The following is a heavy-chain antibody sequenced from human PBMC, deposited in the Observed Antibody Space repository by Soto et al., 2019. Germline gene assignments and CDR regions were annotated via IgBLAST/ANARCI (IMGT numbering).Heavy chain of an antibody. CDR3: ARDFLTMVRGVIIMGYYYGMDV. CDR1: GFTFSSYG. J-gene: IGHJ6*02. CDR2: IWYDGSNK. Sequence: GGSLRLSCAASGFTFSSYGMHWVRQAPGKGLEWVAVIWYDGSNKYYADSVKGRFTISRDNSKNTLYLQMNSLRAEDTAVYYCARDFLTMVRGVIIMGYYYGMDVWGQGTTVTVSS. V-gene: IGHV3-33*01. D-gene: IGHD3-10*01.